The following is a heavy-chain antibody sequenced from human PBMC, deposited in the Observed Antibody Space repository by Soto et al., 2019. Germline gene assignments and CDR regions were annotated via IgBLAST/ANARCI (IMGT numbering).Heavy chain of an antibody. D-gene: IGHD2-2*01. CDR1: GGTFRGYA. J-gene: IGHJ5*02. CDR2: IIPIFGTA. CDR3: ASGYQLLGELNWFDP. Sequence: PVKRSRKVFGGTFRGYASSWVRQAPGQGLEWMGGIIPIFGTAHYAQKFQGRVTITADESTSTAYMELSSLRSEDTAVYYCASGYQLLGELNWFDPWAQGTLVTVSS. V-gene: IGHV1-69*13.